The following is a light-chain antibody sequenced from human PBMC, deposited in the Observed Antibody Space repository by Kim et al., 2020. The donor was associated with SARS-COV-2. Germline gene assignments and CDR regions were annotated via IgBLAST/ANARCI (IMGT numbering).Light chain of an antibody. CDR1: QSVSTN. Sequence: SPGERATLSCRASQSVSTNLAWYQQKPGQAPRLLIYDASIRATGTPARFSGSGSGTEFTLTISSLQSEDFAVYHCQQYNRWFALSFGGGTKVDIK. V-gene: IGKV3-15*01. J-gene: IGKJ4*01. CDR2: DAS. CDR3: QQYNRWFALS.